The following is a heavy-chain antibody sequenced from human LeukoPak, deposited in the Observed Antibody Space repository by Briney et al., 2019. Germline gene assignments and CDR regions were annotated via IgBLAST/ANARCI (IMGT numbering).Heavy chain of an antibody. Sequence: GGSLRLACAASGFTFSSYSMNWVRQAPGKGLEWVSSISSSSSYIYYADSVKGRFTISRDNAKNSLYLQMNSLRAEDTAVYYCARGVRYCSSTSCYEHWGQGTLVTVSS. CDR2: ISSSSSYI. V-gene: IGHV3-21*01. CDR3: ARGVRYCSSTSCYEH. CDR1: GFTFSSYS. J-gene: IGHJ1*01. D-gene: IGHD2-2*01.